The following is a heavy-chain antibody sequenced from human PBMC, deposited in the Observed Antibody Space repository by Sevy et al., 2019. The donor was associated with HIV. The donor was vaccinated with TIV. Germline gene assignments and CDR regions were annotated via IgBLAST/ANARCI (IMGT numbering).Heavy chain of an antibody. CDR3: ARELPVGYCISTSCYPGGNWFDP. J-gene: IGHJ5*02. CDR2: ISYDGSNK. Sequence: GGSLRFSCAASGFTFSSYAMHWVRQAPGKGLEWVAVISYDGSNKYYADSVKGRFTISRDNSKNTLYLQMNSLRAEDTAVYYCARELPVGYCISTSCYPGGNWFDPWGQGTLVTVSS. CDR1: GFTFSSYA. D-gene: IGHD2-2*03. V-gene: IGHV3-30-3*01.